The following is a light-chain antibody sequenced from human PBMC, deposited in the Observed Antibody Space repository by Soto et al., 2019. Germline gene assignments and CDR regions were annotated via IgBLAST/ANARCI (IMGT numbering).Light chain of an antibody. J-gene: IGKJ2*01. CDR1: QSVTSNY. Sequence: EIVLTQSPGTLSLSPGERATLSCRATQSVTSNYLAWYQQKPGQAPRLLIYGASSRATGIPDRFSGSGSGTDFTLTISRLEPEDFAVYHCQQYGGSPYTFGQGTKLEI. CDR2: GAS. CDR3: QQYGGSPYT. V-gene: IGKV3-20*01.